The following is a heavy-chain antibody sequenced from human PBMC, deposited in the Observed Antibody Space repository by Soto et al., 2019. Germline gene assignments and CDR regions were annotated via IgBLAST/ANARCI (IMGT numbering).Heavy chain of an antibody. CDR2: INAGNGNT. CDR3: ARAAYCGSDSCSDAFDI. CDR1: GYTFTNYA. J-gene: IGHJ3*02. Sequence: ASVKVSCKASGYTFTNYAMHWVRQAPGQRLEWMVWINAGNGNTKYSQQFQGRVTITRDTSASTAYMELSSLRSEDTAVYYCARAAYCGSDSCSDAFDIWGQGTVVTVSS. V-gene: IGHV1-3*01. D-gene: IGHD2-21*02.